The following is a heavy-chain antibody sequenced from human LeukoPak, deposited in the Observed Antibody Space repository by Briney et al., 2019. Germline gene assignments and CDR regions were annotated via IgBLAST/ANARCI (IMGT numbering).Heavy chain of an antibody. V-gene: IGHV3-30*18. D-gene: IGHD3-16*01. CDR1: GFTFSSYG. J-gene: IGHJ4*02. CDR2: MSFDGSHT. Sequence: GGSLRLSCAASGFTFSSYGMHWVRQAPGKGLEWVAVMSFDGSHTYYADSVKGRFTIPRDNSKNTLYLQMNSLRAEDTAVYYCAKWGDQRSHFDYWGQGTLVTVSS. CDR3: AKWGDQRSHFDY.